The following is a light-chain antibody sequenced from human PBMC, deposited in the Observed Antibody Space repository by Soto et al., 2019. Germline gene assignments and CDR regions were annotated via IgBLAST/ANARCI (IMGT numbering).Light chain of an antibody. J-gene: IGKJ2*01. Sequence: DIQMTQVPSSLTASVGDRLTITCQASQDISKHLNWYQQKPGEAPKFLIADASKLKRGVPSRFSGSGSGTDFTLTISSLQPEDIAIYYCQQYDTVPYTFGQGTKLEIK. CDR1: QDISKH. V-gene: IGKV1-33*01. CDR2: DAS. CDR3: QQYDTVPYT.